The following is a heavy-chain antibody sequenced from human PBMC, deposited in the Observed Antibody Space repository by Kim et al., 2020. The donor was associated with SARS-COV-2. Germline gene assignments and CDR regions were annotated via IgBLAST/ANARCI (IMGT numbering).Heavy chain of an antibody. CDR2: IVPVFGTV. V-gene: IGHV1-69*06. D-gene: IGHD3-22*01. CDR3: ARLTEFFYDRSGRVTYYSGMGV. Sequence: SVKVSCKPSGGTFSNTVITWVRQAPGLGLEWVGGIVPVFGTVNYAQKFQGRVTISADISTTIAYMELSSLRSEDTAVYYCARLTEFFYDRSGRVTYYSGMGVWGQGTTVTVSS. CDR1: GGTFSNTV. J-gene: IGHJ6*02.